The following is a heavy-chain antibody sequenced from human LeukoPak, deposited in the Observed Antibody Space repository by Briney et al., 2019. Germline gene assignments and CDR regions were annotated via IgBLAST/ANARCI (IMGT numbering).Heavy chain of an antibody. CDR2: VNAKGDVT. CDR1: GFAFRNYG. J-gene: IGHJ4*02. D-gene: IGHD5-24*01. Sequence: GGSLRLSCSASGFAFRNYGMAWVRQAPGKGLDFVSAVNAKGDVTFYADSVKGRFTMSRDNSKNTLYLQMNSLRAEDTAVYYCAKEKGDGLPFDYWGQGALITVSS. CDR3: AKEKGDGLPFDY. V-gene: IGHV3-23*01.